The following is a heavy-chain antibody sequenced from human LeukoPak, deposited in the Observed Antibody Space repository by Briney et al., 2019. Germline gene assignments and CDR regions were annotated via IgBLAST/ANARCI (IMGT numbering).Heavy chain of an antibody. J-gene: IGHJ6*03. CDR1: GFIFSDYY. CDR2: ISGSGGST. CDR3: ARRVAATYYYYYYMDV. D-gene: IGHD2-15*01. Sequence: GGSLRLSCAASGFIFSDYYMSWVRQAPGKGLEWVSAISGSGGSTYYADSVKGRFTISRDSSKNTVYLQMNSLRAEDTAVYYCARRVAATYYYYYYMDVWGKGTTVTVSS. V-gene: IGHV3-23*01.